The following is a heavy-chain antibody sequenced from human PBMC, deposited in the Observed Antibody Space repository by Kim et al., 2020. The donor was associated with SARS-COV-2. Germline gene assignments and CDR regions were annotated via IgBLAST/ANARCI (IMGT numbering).Heavy chain of an antibody. V-gene: IGHV3-30*18. J-gene: IGHJ2*01. Sequence: GGSLRLSCAASGFTFSSYGMHWVRQAPGKGLEWVAVISYDGSSKYYADSVKGRFTISRDNSKNTVYLQMNSLRDEDTAVYYCAKGRSGWYFDLWGRGTLVTVSS. CDR3: AKGRSGWYFDL. CDR2: ISYDGSSK. D-gene: IGHD2-15*01. CDR1: GFTFSSYG.